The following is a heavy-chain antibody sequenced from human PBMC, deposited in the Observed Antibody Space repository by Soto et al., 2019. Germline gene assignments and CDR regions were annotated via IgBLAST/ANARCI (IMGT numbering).Heavy chain of an antibody. Sequence: QVQLQESGPGLVKPSQTLSLTCTVSGGSISSGGYYWTWIRQHPERGLECIGYIYYSGSTFYNPSLKSRVTISVDTSKNQLSLKLSSVTAADTAVYYCARDGSYRGWVDPWGQGTLVTVSS. CDR2: IYYSGST. V-gene: IGHV4-31*03. CDR1: GGSISSGGYY. J-gene: IGHJ5*02. D-gene: IGHD1-26*01. CDR3: ARDGSYRGWVDP.